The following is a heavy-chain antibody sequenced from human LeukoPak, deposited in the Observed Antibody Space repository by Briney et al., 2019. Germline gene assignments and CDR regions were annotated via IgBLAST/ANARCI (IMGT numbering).Heavy chain of an antibody. V-gene: IGHV1-2*02. Sequence: ASVKVSCKASGYTFTSYYMHWVRQAPGQGLEWMGWINPNSGGTNYAQKFQGRVTMTRDTSISTAYMELSRLRSDDTAVYYCARDLDCSSTSCHAFDIWGQGTMVTVSS. D-gene: IGHD2-2*01. CDR2: INPNSGGT. CDR3: ARDLDCSSTSCHAFDI. J-gene: IGHJ3*02. CDR1: GYTFTSYY.